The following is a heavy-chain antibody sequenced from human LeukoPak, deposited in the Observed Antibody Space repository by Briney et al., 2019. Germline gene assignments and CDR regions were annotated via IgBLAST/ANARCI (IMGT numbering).Heavy chain of an antibody. D-gene: IGHD3-10*01. V-gene: IGHV5-51*01. CDR3: ARPGSMNGMDV. CDR2: IYPCDSDT. CDR1: GYGFTSYW. Sequence: GEPLQISCQGSGYGFTSYWIGWVRPVPGKGMEWMGIIYPCDSDTRYSPSFQGQVTISADKSISTAYLQWSSLKASDAAMYYCARPGSMNGMDVWGQGTTVTVSS. J-gene: IGHJ6*02.